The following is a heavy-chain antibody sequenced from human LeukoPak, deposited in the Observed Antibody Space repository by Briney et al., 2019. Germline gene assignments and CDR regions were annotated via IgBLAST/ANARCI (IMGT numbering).Heavy chain of an antibody. D-gene: IGHD3-3*01. CDR3: ARDRVPQAGRYYDFWSGYVHAYYYYGMDV. Sequence: SVKVSCKASGYTFTGYYMHWVRQAPGQGLEWMGWINPNSGGTNYAQKFQGWVTMTRGTSISTAYMELSRLRSDDTAVYYCARDRVPQAGRYYDFWSGYVHAYYYYGMDVWGQGTTVTVSS. CDR1: GYTFTGYY. J-gene: IGHJ6*02. CDR2: INPNSGGT. V-gene: IGHV1-2*04.